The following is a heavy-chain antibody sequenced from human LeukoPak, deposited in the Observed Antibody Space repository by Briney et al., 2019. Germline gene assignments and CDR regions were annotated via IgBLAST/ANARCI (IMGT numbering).Heavy chain of an antibody. CDR3: ARAPRDYDDYGADY. D-gene: IGHD4-17*01. J-gene: IGHJ4*02. Sequence: GGSLRLSCAASGFTFSSYWMHWVRQAPGKGLVWVSRINSDGSSTSYADSVKGRFTISRDNAKNTLYLQMNSLRAEDTAVYYCARAPRDYDDYGADYWGQGTLVTVSS. CDR2: INSDGSST. CDR1: GFTFSSYW. V-gene: IGHV3-74*01.